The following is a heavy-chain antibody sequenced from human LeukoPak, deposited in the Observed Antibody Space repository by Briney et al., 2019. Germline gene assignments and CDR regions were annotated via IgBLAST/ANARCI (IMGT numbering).Heavy chain of an antibody. D-gene: IGHD6-13*01. J-gene: IGHJ4*02. CDR2: INSDGSST. Sequence: PGGSLRLSCAASGFTFSDYYMSWIRQAPGKGLVWVSRINSDGSSTSYADSVKGRFTISRDNAKNTLYLQMNSLRVDDTAVYYCAKSVGISAAGPDYWGQGTLVTVSS. V-gene: IGHV3-74*01. CDR1: GFTFSDYY. CDR3: AKSVGISAAGPDY.